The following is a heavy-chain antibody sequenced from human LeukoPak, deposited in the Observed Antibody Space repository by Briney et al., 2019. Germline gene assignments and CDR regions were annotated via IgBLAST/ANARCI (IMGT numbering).Heavy chain of an antibody. CDR3: ARDPYGSVQFDY. CDR2: IYYSGST. CDR1: GGSISSYY. V-gene: IGHV4-59*01. Sequence: PSETLSLTCAVSGGSISSYYWSWIRQPPGKGLEWIGYIYYSGSTNYNPSLKSRVTISVDTSKNQFSLKLSSVTAADTAVYYCARDPYGSVQFDYWGQGTLVTVSS. D-gene: IGHD3-10*01. J-gene: IGHJ4*02.